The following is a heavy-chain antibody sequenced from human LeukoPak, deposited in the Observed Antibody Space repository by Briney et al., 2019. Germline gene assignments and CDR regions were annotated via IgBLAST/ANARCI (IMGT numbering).Heavy chain of an antibody. D-gene: IGHD3-10*01. CDR3: ARHRDGGSGSYDYYYYYYMDV. J-gene: IGHJ6*03. Sequence: SETLSLTCAVYGGSFSGYYWSWIRQPPGKGLEWIGEINHSGSTNYNPSLKSRVTISVDTSKNQFSLKLSSVTAADTAVYYCARHRDGGSGSYDYYYYYYMDVWGKGTTVTISS. CDR1: GGSFSGYY. V-gene: IGHV4-34*01. CDR2: INHSGST.